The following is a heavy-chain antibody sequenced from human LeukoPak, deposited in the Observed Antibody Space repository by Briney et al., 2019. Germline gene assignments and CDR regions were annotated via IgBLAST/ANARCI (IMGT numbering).Heavy chain of an antibody. V-gene: IGHV4-4*07. J-gene: IGHJ3*02. Sequence: SETLSLTCTVSGGSISSYYWSWIPQPAGKGPEWVGRIYTSGSTNYKPSLKSRLTMSVDTSKNQFSLKLSSVTAADTDVYYCARVRGVRGVRDAFDIGGQGPMVTVSS. D-gene: IGHD3-10*01. CDR3: ARVRGVRGVRDAFDI. CDR1: GGSISSYY. CDR2: IYTSGST.